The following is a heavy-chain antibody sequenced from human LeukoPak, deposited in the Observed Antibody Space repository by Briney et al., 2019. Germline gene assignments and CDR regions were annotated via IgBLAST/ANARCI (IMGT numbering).Heavy chain of an antibody. V-gene: IGHV3-11*01. J-gene: IGHJ4*02. CDR3: ASLLGSQPPTLWY. Sequence: GALRLSCAASGFTFSDYYMRWIRQAPGKGLEWVSYISSSGSTIYYADSVKGRFTISRDNAKNSLYLQMNSLRAEDTAVYYCASLLGSQPPTLWYWGQGTLVTVSS. CDR2: ISSSGSTI. D-gene: IGHD1-26*01. CDR1: GFTFSDYY.